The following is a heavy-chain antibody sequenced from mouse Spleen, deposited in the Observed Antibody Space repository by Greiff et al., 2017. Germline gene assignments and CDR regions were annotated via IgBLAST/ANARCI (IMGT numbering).Heavy chain of an antibody. CDR3: TRRGYDGDYFDY. CDR2: IYPSDSYT. Sequence: QVQLQQSGAELVRPGASVKLSCKASGYTFTSYWINWVKQRPGQGLEWIGNIYPSDSYTNYNQKFKDKATLTVDKSSSTAYMQLSSPTSEDSAVYYCTRRGYDGDYFDYWGQGTTLTVSS. J-gene: IGHJ2*01. D-gene: IGHD2-2*01. CDR1: GYTFTSYW. V-gene: IGHV1-69*02.